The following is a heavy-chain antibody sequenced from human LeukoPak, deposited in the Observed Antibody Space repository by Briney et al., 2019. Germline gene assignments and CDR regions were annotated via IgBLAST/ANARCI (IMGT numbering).Heavy chain of an antibody. CDR3: ASYIAAAGYIDY. V-gene: IGHV4-30-4*07. Sequence: SETLSLTCTVSGGSISSGGYSWSWIRQPPGKGLEWIGYIYYSGSTYYNPSLKSRVTISVDTSKNQFSLKLSSVTAADTAVYYCASYIAAAGYIDYWGQGTLVTVSS. D-gene: IGHD6-13*01. CDR2: IYYSGST. J-gene: IGHJ4*02. CDR1: GGSISSGGYS.